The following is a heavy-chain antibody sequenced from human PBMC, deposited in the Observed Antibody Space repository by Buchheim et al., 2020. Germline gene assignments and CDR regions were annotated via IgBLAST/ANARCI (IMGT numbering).Heavy chain of an antibody. CDR2: ISGSGGST. J-gene: IGHJ6*02. CDR1: GFTFSSYA. Sequence: EVQLLESGGGLVQPGGSLRLSCAASGFTFSSYAMSWVRQAPGKGLEWVSAISGSGGSTYYADSVKGRFTISRDNSKNTLSLQMNSLRAEDTAVYYCAMADIVVVPAAIDSHYYYYGMDVWGQGTT. V-gene: IGHV3-23*01. CDR3: AMADIVVVPAAIDSHYYYYGMDV. D-gene: IGHD2-2*01.